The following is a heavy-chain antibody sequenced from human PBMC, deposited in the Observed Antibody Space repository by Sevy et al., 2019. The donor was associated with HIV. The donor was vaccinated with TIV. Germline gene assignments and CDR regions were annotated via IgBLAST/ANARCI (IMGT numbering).Heavy chain of an antibody. V-gene: IGHV3-7*01. CDR2: INQDGGEK. CDR3: VRVQITGAKPDYFDY. D-gene: IGHD1-7*01. Sequence: GGSLRLSCAVSGFTFSNYWMSWVRQAPGKGLECVANINQDGGEKYYLDSVKGRFFVPRDNAKNSLYLQMDSLRAEDTAVYYCVRVQITGAKPDYFDYWGQGTLVTVSS. J-gene: IGHJ4*02. CDR1: GFTFSNYW.